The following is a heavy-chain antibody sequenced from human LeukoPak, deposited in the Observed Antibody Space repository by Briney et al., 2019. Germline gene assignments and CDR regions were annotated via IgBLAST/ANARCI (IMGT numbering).Heavy chain of an antibody. CDR1: GYTFTSYA. CDR2: INAGNGNT. Sequence: ASVKVSCKASGYTFTSYAMHWVRQAPGQRLEWMGWINAGNGNTKYSQKFQGRVTITRDTSASTAYMELSSLRSEDTAVYYCARGIQLWYTIHYFDYWGQGTLVTVSS. V-gene: IGHV1-3*01. J-gene: IGHJ4*02. CDR3: ARGIQLWYTIHYFDY. D-gene: IGHD5-18*01.